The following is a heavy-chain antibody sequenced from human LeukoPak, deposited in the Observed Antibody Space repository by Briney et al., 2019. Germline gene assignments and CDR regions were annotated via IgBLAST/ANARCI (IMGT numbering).Heavy chain of an antibody. V-gene: IGHV3-30*01. J-gene: IGHJ4*02. CDR1: GFTFTEYA. D-gene: IGHD3-10*01. CDR2: ISYDGSST. CDR3: ARDSTYYYASGSSGPHYFDY. Sequence: PGRSQRLSCAASGFTFTEYAMHWVRQAPGKGLEWVALISYDGSSTDYADSVKGRFTISRDNSRNTLYLQLNSLGPEDAAVYYCARDSTYYYASGSSGPHYFDYWGQGALVTVSS.